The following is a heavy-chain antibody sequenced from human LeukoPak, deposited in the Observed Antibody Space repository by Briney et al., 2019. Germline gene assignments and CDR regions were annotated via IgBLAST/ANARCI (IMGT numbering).Heavy chain of an antibody. CDR1: GFTFSSYG. V-gene: IGHV3-33*01. CDR3: ARESRSTMVRGVIPNLDY. CDR2: IWYDGSNK. D-gene: IGHD3-10*01. Sequence: PGRSLRLSCAASGFTFSSYGMHWVRQAPGKGLEWVAVIWYDGSNKYYADSVKGRFTISRDNSKNTLYLQMNSLRAEDTAVYYCARESRSTMVRGVIPNLDYWGQGTLVTVSS. J-gene: IGHJ4*02.